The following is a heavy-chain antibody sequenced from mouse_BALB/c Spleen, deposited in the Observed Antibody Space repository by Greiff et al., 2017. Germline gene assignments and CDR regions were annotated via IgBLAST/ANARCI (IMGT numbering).Heavy chain of an antibody. Sequence: QVQLQQSGPELVRPGVSVKISCKGSSYTFTDYAMHWVKQSHAKSLEWIGVISTYYGNTNYNQKFKGKATMTVDKSSSTAYMELARLTSEDSAVYYCATTMITTEDYYAMDYWGQGTSVTVSS. V-gene: IGHV1-67*01. J-gene: IGHJ4*01. D-gene: IGHD2-4*01. CDR2: ISTYYGNT. CDR3: ATTMITTEDYYAMDY. CDR1: SYTFTDYA.